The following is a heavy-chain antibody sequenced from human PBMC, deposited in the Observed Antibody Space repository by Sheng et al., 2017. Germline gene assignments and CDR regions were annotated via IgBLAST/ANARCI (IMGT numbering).Heavy chain of an antibody. D-gene: IGHD5-12*01. CDR2: INSDGTTT. CDR3: VXDWAFSGYD. CDR1: GLSFSSSW. V-gene: IGHV3-74*03. J-gene: IGHJ4*02. Sequence: EVQLVESGGGLVQPGGSLRLSCAASGLSFSSSWMHWVRQAPGKGLVWVSHINSDGTTTTYLDSVKGRFTISRDNAKNTVYLEMTSLRADDTAVYYCVXDWAFSGYDWGQGTLVSV.